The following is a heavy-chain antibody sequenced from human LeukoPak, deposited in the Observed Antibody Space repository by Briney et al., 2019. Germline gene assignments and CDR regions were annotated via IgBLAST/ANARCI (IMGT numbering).Heavy chain of an antibody. CDR2: INPNSGGT. V-gene: IGHV1-2*02. Sequence: ALVKVSCKASGYTFTGYYMHWVRQAPGQGLEWMGWINPNSGGTNYAQKFQGRVTMTRDTSISTAYMELSRLRSDDTAVYYCASPGGYFCSGGSCYNYWGQGTLVTVSS. CDR1: GYTFTGYY. D-gene: IGHD2-15*01. CDR3: ASPGGYFCSGGSCYNY. J-gene: IGHJ4*02.